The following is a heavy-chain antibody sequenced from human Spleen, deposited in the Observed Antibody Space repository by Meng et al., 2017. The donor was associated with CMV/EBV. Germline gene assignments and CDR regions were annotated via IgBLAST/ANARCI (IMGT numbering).Heavy chain of an antibody. J-gene: IGHJ4*02. CDR2: ISGSGGST. Sequence: GESLKISCAASGFTFSSYAMSWVRQAPGKGLEWVSAISGSGGSTYYADSVKGRFTISRDNSKNTLYLQMNSLRAEDTAVYYCASRFLEWLLPGLRYWGQGTLVTVSS. CDR3: ASRFLEWLLPGLRY. V-gene: IGHV3-23*01. CDR1: GFTFSSYA. D-gene: IGHD3-3*01.